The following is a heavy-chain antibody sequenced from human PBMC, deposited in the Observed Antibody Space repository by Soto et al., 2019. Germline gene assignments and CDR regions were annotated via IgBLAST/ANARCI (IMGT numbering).Heavy chain of an antibody. V-gene: IGHV3-23*01. J-gene: IGHJ4*02. D-gene: IGHD6-19*01. CDR1: GFTFSGYA. CDR2: ISGSGDTT. CDR3: AKGPPDIAVAGTNDY. Sequence: GGSLRLSCAASGFTFSGYAMSWVRQAPGKGLEWVLTISGSGDTTYYADSVKGRFTISRDNSKNTLYLQMDSLRAEDTAVYYCAKGPPDIAVAGTNDYWGQGTLVTVSS.